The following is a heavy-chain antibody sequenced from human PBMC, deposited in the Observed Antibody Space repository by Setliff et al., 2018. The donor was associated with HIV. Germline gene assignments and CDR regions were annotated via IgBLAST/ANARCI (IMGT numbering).Heavy chain of an antibody. CDR1: GGSISSGSYY. J-gene: IGHJ4*02. CDR3: ATKGAEWELTDMIFDD. CDR2: IYHSGST. V-gene: IGHV4-39*01. Sequence: SETLSLTCTVSGGSISSGSYYWSWIRQPPGKGLEWIGNIYHSGSTYYNPSLKSRVTISVDTSKNRFSLKLSSVTAADTAVYYCATKGAEWELTDMIFDDWGQGTRGTVSS. D-gene: IGHD1-26*01.